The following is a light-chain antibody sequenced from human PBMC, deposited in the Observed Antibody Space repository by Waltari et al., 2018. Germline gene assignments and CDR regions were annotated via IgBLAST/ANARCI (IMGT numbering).Light chain of an antibody. CDR2: DAS. Sequence: EIVLTQSPATLSLSPGERATISCSASQSVSSYLAWYQQKPGQAPRLLIYDASNRATGIPARFSGSGSGTDFTLTISSLEPEDFAVYYCQQRSNWPPLFGGGTKVEIK. CDR3: QQRSNWPPL. V-gene: IGKV3-11*01. J-gene: IGKJ4*01. CDR1: QSVSSY.